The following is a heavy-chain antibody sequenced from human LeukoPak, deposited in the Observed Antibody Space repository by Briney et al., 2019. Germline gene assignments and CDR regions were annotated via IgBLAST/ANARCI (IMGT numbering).Heavy chain of an antibody. CDR3: AREVCLDY. D-gene: IGHD3-10*02. V-gene: IGHV3-53*01. J-gene: IGHJ4*02. Sequence: AGGSVRLSCAASGFTVSSNYMSWVRQAPGKGLEWVSVIYSGGSTYYADSVKGRFTISRDNSKNTLYLQTNSLRAEDTAVYYCAREVCLDYWGQATMVTVSS. CDR2: IYSGGST. CDR1: GFTVSSNY.